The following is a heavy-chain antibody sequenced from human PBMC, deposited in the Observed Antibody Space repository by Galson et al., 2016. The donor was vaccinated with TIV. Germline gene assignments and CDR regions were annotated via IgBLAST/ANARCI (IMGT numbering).Heavy chain of an antibody. CDR2: IYNDGST. J-gene: IGHJ6*02. D-gene: IGHD2-21*01. Sequence: SLRLSCAASGFTVSGNYMTWVRQAPGKGLEWVSLIYNDGSTTYADSVKGRFSISRDNFKNTVYLQMKSLRADDTAVYYCARDRRHCGNECYLFYYYGMDVWGQGTTVTVSS. V-gene: IGHV3-53*05. CDR1: GFTVSGNY. CDR3: ARDRRHCGNECYLFYYYGMDV.